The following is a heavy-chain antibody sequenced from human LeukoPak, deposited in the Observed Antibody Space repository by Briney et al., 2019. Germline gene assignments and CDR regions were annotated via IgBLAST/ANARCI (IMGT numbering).Heavy chain of an antibody. CDR3: AKGYRGSGSHYFDY. J-gene: IGHJ6*04. CDR1: GFTFSSYG. CDR2: IRYDGSNK. D-gene: IGHD3-10*01. V-gene: IGHV3-30*02. Sequence: SGGSLRLSCAASGFTFSSYGMHWVRQAPGKGLEWVAFIRYDGSNKYYADSVKGRFTISRDNSKNTLYLQMNSLRAEDTAVYYCAKGYRGSGSHYFDYWGKGTTVTVSS.